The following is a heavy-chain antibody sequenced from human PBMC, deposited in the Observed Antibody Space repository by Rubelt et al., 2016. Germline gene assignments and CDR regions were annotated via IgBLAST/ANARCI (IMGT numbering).Heavy chain of an antibody. CDR1: GFTFSSYA. J-gene: IGHJ4*02. V-gene: IGHV3-23*01. Sequence: EVQLLESGGGLVQPGGSLRLSCAASGFTFSSYAMSWVRQAPGKGLEWVSAISGSGGSTYYADSGKRRFTISRDNSKNTRYRQMNSLRAEDTAVYYCAKVPIRTVTSTFDYWGQGTLVTVSS. CDR2: ISGSGGST. CDR3: AKVPIRTVTSTFDY. D-gene: IGHD4-17*01.